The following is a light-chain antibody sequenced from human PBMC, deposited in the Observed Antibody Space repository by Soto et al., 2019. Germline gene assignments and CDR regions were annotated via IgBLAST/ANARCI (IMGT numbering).Light chain of an antibody. CDR3: LQDYNYPYT. J-gene: IGKJ2*01. CDR1: QGIRNE. V-gene: IGKV1-6*01. CDR2: AAS. Sequence: AIQMTQSPSSLSASVGDRVTITCRASQGIRNELGWYQQKPGKAPKLLIYAASTLERGVPSRFSGSGSGTDFTLTISRLQPEDFATYYCLQDYNYPYTFGQGTKLEIK.